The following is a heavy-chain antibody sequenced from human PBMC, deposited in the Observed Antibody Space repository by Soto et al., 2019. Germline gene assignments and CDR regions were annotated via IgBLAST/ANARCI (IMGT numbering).Heavy chain of an antibody. Sequence: EVQLVESGGGLVKPGGSLRLSCAASGFTFSSYSMNWVRQAPGKGLEWVSSISSSSSYIYYADSVKGRFTISRDNAKNPLYLQMNSLRAEDTAVYYCASTPRTSYSFDYWGQGTLVTVSS. D-gene: IGHD6-6*01. CDR1: GFTFSSYS. V-gene: IGHV3-21*01. CDR2: ISSSSSYI. CDR3: ASTPRTSYSFDY. J-gene: IGHJ4*02.